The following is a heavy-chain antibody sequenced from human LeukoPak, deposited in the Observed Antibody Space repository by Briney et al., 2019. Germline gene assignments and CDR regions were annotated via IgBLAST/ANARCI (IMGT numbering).Heavy chain of an antibody. V-gene: IGHV4-30-4*02. J-gene: IGHJ2*01. CDR2: IYYSGST. CDR3: ARERSSGRIDL. D-gene: IGHD6-19*01. Sequence: PSETLSLTCTVSGGSISSGDYYWSWIRQPSGKGLEWIGYIYYSGSTYYNPSLKSRVTISVGTSKNQFSLKLSSVTAADTAVYYCARERSSGRIDLWGRGTLVTVSS. CDR1: GGSISSGDYY.